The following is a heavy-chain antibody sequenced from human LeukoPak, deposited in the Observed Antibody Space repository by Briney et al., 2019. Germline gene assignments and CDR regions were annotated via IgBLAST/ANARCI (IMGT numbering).Heavy chain of an antibody. CDR1: GFSFSNYA. D-gene: IGHD3-3*01. V-gene: IGHV3-23*01. CDR3: AKGEGEVLRFLEWFDHYYYGMDV. CDR2: ISGSGGST. J-gene: IGHJ6*02. Sequence: GGSLRLSCVASGFSFSNYAMSWVRQAPGKGLEWVSAISGSGGSTYYADSVKGRFTISRDNSKNTLYLQMNSLRAEDTAVYYCAKGEGEVLRFLEWFDHYYYGMDVWGQGTTVTVSS.